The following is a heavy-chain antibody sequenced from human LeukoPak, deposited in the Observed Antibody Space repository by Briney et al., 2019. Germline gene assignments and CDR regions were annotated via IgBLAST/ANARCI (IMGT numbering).Heavy chain of an antibody. V-gene: IGHV4-59*01. D-gene: IGHD3-22*01. CDR1: GGSISSYY. Sequence: SETLSLTCTVSGGSISSYYWSWIRQPPRKGLEWIGYIYYSGSTNYNPSLKSRVTISVDTSKNQFSLKLSSVTAADTAVYYCARLSSGSRSDAFDIWGQGTMVIVSS. J-gene: IGHJ3*02. CDR3: ARLSSGSRSDAFDI. CDR2: IYYSGST.